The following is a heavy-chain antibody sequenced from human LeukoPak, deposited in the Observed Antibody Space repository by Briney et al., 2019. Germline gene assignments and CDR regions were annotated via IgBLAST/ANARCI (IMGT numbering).Heavy chain of an antibody. V-gene: IGHV3-21*01. Sequence: PGGSLRLSCAASGFTFSSYSMNWVRQAPGKGLEWVSSISSSSSYIYYADSVKGRFTISRDNAKNSLYLQMNSLRAEDTAVYYCARSEQWFGELVYYYYYMDVWGKGTTVTISS. CDR3: ARSEQWFGELVYYYYYMDV. D-gene: IGHD3-10*01. J-gene: IGHJ6*03. CDR2: ISSSSSYI. CDR1: GFTFSSYS.